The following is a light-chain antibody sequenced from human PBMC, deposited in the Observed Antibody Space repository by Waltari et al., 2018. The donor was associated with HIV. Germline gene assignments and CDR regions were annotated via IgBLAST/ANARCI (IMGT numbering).Light chain of an antibody. J-gene: IGLJ1*01. CDR2: DVV. Sequence: QSALTHPAYVSGSPGQSITIPCTGTRRAIGAYDYGSWYRQHPGKAPQLIISDVVDRPSGVSDRISGSKSGNTASLTISGLQAEDEADYYCSSYTGRITPYVFGTGTKVTVL. CDR1: RRAIGAYDY. CDR3: SSYTGRITPYV. V-gene: IGLV2-14*03.